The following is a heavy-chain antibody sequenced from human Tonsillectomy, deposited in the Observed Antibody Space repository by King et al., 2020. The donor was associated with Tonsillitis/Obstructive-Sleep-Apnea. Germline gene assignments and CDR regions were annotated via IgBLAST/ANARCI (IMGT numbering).Heavy chain of an antibody. V-gene: IGHV4-59*01. Sequence: QLQESGPGLVKPSETLSLTCTVSGGSISSYYWSWIRQPPGKGLEWIGYIYYSGSTNYNPSPKSRVTISVDTAKCQFSLKLSSVTAADTAVYSCEREALDGFDIWGQGTMVTVSS. J-gene: IGHJ3*02. CDR3: EREALDGFDI. CDR2: IYYSGST. CDR1: GGSISSYY.